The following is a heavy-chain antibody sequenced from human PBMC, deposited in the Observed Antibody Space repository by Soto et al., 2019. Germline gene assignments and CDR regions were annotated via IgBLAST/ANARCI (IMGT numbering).Heavy chain of an antibody. D-gene: IGHD6-19*01. CDR2: IYYSGST. Sequence: SETLSLTCTVSGGSISSSSYYWGWIRQPPGKGLEWIGSIYYSGSTYYNPSLKSRVTISVDTSKNQFALKLSSVTAADTAVYYCARILAARSSYYYYGMDVWGQGTTVTVSS. J-gene: IGHJ6*02. CDR3: ARILAARSSYYYYGMDV. CDR1: GGSISSSSYY. V-gene: IGHV4-39*01.